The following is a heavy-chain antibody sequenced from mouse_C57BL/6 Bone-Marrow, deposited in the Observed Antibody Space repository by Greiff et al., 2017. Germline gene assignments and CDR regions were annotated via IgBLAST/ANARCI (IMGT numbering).Heavy chain of an antibody. V-gene: IGHV14-4*01. CDR3: TTAYDSNYVGFPFDY. CDR2: IDPENGDT. J-gene: IGHJ2*01. Sequence: VQLQQSGAELVRPGASVKLSCTASGFNIKDDYMHWVKQRPEQGLEWIGWIDPENGDTEYASKFQGKATITADTSSNTAYLQLSSLTSEDTAVYYCTTAYDSNYVGFPFDYWGQGTTLTVSS. D-gene: IGHD2-5*01. CDR1: GFNIKDDY.